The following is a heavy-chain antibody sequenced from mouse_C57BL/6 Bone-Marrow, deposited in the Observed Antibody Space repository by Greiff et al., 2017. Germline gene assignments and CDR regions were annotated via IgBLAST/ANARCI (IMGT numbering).Heavy chain of an antibody. Sequence: QVQLQQSGAELVRPGTSVKMSCKASGYTFTNYWIGWAKQRPGHGLAWIGDIYPGGGYTNYTEKFKGKATLTADKSSSTAYMQFSSLTSEDSAIDYCARHSNYGDAMDYGGQGTSVTVSS. J-gene: IGHJ4*01. CDR3: ARHSNYGDAMDY. CDR2: IYPGGGYT. V-gene: IGHV1-63*01. CDR1: GYTFTNYW. D-gene: IGHD2-5*01.